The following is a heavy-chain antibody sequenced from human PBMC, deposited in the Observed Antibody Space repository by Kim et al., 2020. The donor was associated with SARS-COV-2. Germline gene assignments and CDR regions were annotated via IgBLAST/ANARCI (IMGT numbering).Heavy chain of an antibody. CDR3: ARGGWCRGGDCYSSYYYYGMDV. CDR2: IIPIFGTA. V-gene: IGHV1-69*13. Sequence: SVKVSCKASGGTFSSYAISWVRQAPGQGLEWMGGIIPIFGTANYAQKFQGRVTITADESTSTAYMELSSLRSEDTAVYYCARGGWCRGGDCYSSYYYYGMDVWGQGTTVTVSS. CDR1: GGTFSSYA. J-gene: IGHJ6*02. D-gene: IGHD2-21*02.